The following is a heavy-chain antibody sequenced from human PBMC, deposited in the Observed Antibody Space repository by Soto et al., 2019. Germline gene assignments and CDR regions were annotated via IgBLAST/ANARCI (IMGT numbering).Heavy chain of an antibody. CDR2: IIPIFGTA. Sequence: QVQLVQSGAEVKKPGSSVKVSCNASGGTFSSYAISWVRQAPGQGLEWMGGIIPIFGTANYAQKFQGRVTITADESTSTAYMELSSLRSEDTAVYYCARTVVAASPGYFDYWGQGTLVTVSS. CDR3: ARTVVAASPGYFDY. CDR1: GGTFSSYA. D-gene: IGHD2-15*01. V-gene: IGHV1-69*01. J-gene: IGHJ4*02.